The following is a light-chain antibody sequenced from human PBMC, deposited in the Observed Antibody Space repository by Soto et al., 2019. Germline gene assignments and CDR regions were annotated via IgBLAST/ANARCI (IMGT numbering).Light chain of an antibody. CDR1: SSDVGGHNY. V-gene: IGLV2-14*01. CDR2: EVS. CDR3: SSYTTSSTYV. J-gene: IGLJ7*01. Sequence: QSVLTQPASVSGAPGQSITISCTGTSSDVGGHNYVSWYQQHPGKVPKLMIYEVSNRPSGISTRFSGSKSVNTASLTISGLQAEDEADYYCSSYTTSSTYVFGSGTQLTVL.